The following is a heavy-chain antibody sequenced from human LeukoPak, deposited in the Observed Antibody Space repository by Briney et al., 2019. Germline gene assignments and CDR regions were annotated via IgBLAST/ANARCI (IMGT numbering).Heavy chain of an antibody. J-gene: IGHJ5*02. D-gene: IGHD3-10*01. CDR1: GLSFSTAW. CDR3: ATTGYGAGSP. CDR2: IQSKTDDETP. Sequence: GGSLTLSCALSGLSFSTAWMRWVRRAPGGWRGWGSIIQSKTDDETPDDAAPEKGRFTVSRDESGIMLYLQMNNLKTEDTAVYDCATTGYGAGSPWGQGTLVTVSS. V-gene: IGHV3-15*01.